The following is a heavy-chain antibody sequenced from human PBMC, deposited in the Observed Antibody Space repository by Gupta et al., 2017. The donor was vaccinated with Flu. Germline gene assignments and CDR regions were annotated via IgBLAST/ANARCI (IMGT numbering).Heavy chain of an antibody. CDR2: INGRGNTM. J-gene: IGHJ2*01. CDR1: GFTFSDYE. D-gene: IGHD2-21*01. Sequence: EVRLVESGGGLVQPGGSLRVSCAASGFTFSDYEMNGVRQAPGKGLEWVSYINGRGNTMYYADSVKGRFTIARDNARNSLYLQMNSLRAEDTALYYCARVPYFPGFFDLWGRGTLVTVSS. CDR3: ARVPYFPGFFDL. V-gene: IGHV3-48*03.